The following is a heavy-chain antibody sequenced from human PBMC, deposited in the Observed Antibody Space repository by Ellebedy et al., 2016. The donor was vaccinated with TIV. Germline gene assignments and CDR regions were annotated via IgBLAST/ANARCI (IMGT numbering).Heavy chain of an antibody. CDR2: INHSGST. Sequence: SETLSLXXTVSGDFVNSSDYYWSWIRQPPGKGLEWIGEINHSGSTNYNPSLKSRVTISVDTSKNQFSLKLSSVTAADTAVYYCARGGAFLFGELFFDYWGQGTLVTVSS. CDR3: ARGGAFLFGELFFDY. CDR1: GDFVNSSDYY. J-gene: IGHJ4*02. V-gene: IGHV4-34*01. D-gene: IGHD3-10*01.